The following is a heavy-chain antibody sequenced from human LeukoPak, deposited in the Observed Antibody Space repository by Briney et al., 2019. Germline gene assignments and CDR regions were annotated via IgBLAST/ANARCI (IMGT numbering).Heavy chain of an antibody. CDR3: AKDADPLLTPSYGSGSPVGGVDY. V-gene: IGHV3-9*01. CDR2: ISWNSGNI. D-gene: IGHD3-10*01. Sequence: GGSLRLSCAASGFTFDDYAMHWVRQAPGKGLEWVSGISWNSGNIGYADSVKGRFTISRDNAKSSLYLQMISLRAEDTAFYYCAKDADPLLTPSYGSGSPVGGVDYWGQGTLVTVSS. J-gene: IGHJ4*02. CDR1: GFTFDDYA.